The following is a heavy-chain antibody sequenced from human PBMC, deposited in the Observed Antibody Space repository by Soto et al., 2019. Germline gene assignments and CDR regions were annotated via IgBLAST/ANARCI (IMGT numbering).Heavy chain of an antibody. J-gene: IGHJ4*01. CDR3: ARANYCDSSGPDY. V-gene: IGHV4-30-4*01. Sequence: SETLSLTCTVSGGSISSGDYYWSWIRQPPGKGLEWIGYIYYSGSTYYNPSLKSRVTISVDTSKNQFSLKLSSVTAADTAVYYCARANYCDSSGPDYWGHGTLVTVSS. CDR1: GGSISSGDYY. D-gene: IGHD3-22*01. CDR2: IYYSGST.